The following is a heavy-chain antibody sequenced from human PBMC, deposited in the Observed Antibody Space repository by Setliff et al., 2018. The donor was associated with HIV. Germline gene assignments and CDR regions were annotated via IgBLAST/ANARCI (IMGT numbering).Heavy chain of an antibody. D-gene: IGHD2-2*01. Sequence: SETLSLTCTVSGGFMNIHYWSWIRQPPGKGLEWIGSIYYSGNTNYNPSLKSRVTISVDKSKNQFSLKLSSVTAADTTVYYCARDPGGLYCRGTSCQGGCFDPWGQGTLVTVSS. CDR2: IYYSGNT. V-gene: IGHV4-59*11. J-gene: IGHJ5*02. CDR3: ARDPGGLYCRGTSCQGGCFDP. CDR1: GGFMNIHY.